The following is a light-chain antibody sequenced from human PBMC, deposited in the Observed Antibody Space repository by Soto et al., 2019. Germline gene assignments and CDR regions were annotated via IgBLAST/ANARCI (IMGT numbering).Light chain of an antibody. CDR3: QQYGSSPGLT. CDR1: RSVSSN. V-gene: IGKV3-15*01. Sequence: EIVMTQSPATLSVSPGERATLSCRASRSVSSNLAWYQQKPGQAPRLLIYGASTRATGIPPRFSGSGSGTDFTLTISRLEPEDFAVYYCQQYGSSPGLTFGGGTKVEIK. J-gene: IGKJ4*01. CDR2: GAS.